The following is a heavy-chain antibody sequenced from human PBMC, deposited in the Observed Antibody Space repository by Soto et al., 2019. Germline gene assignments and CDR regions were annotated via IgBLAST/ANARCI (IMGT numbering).Heavy chain of an antibody. CDR2: NSASGGST. Sequence: PGGSLRLSCAAYGFTFNNHAMSWIRQAPGKXLEWVSTNSASGGSTYYAGSVKGRFTISRDNSKNTVYLQMKSLRVEDTAVYYCAKMGGSEYELLGPDAFDIWGQGTMVTVSS. D-gene: IGHD2-2*01. CDR1: GFTFNNHA. J-gene: IGHJ3*02. CDR3: AKMGGSEYELLGPDAFDI. V-gene: IGHV3-23*01.